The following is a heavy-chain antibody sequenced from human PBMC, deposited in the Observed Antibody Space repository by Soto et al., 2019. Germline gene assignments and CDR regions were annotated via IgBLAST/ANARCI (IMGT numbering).Heavy chain of an antibody. J-gene: IGHJ4*02. V-gene: IGHV2-5*02. CDR1: GFSLSTSGVS. CDR3: AHSSSRWPLGY. D-gene: IGHD4-17*01. Sequence: QITLKESGPTLVKPTQTLTLTCTFSGFSLSTSGVSVVWIRQPPGKALEWLALIYWDDDKRYSPSLKNTLTITQATTKNQVVLTMTNMDHVDTATYFCAHSSSRWPLGYWGQGTLVTVSS. CDR2: IYWDDDK.